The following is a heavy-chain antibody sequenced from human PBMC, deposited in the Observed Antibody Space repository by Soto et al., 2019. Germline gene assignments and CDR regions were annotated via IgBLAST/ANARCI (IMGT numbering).Heavy chain of an antibody. CDR3: AREGLTGTIGLYCCYGMDV. V-gene: IGHV4-59*01. D-gene: IGHD1-7*01. Sequence: QVQLQESGPGLVKPSETLSLTCTVSGGSISSYYWSWIRQPPGKGLEWIGYIYYSGSTNYNPSLKSRVTISVDTSKNQFSLKLSSVTAADTAVYFCAREGLTGTIGLYCCYGMDVWGQGTTVTVSS. CDR1: GGSISSYY. J-gene: IGHJ6*02. CDR2: IYYSGST.